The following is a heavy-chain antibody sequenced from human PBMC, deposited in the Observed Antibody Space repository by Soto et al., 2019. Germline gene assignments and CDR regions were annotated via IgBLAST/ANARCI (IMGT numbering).Heavy chain of an antibody. Sequence: QMQLVQSGPEVKKPGTSVKVSCKASGFTFTSSAVQWVRQARGQRLEWIGWIVVGSGNTNYAQKFQERVTITRDMSTSTAYMELSSLRSEDTAVYYCAAASIAARPRYYYYYGMDVWGQGTTVTVSS. CDR2: IVVGSGNT. CDR1: GFTFTSSA. V-gene: IGHV1-58*01. CDR3: AAASIAARPRYYYYYGMDV. D-gene: IGHD6-6*01. J-gene: IGHJ6*02.